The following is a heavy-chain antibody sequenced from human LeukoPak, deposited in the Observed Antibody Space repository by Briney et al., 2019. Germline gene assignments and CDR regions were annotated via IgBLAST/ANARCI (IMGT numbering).Heavy chain of an antibody. D-gene: IGHD4-17*01. Sequence: GGSLRLSCAASGFTFSSYWMSWVRQVPGKGLEWVANIKQDGSEKYYVDSVKGRFTISRDNAKNSLYLQMNSLRAEDTAVYYCARNFRETTVTLRGLFDYWGQGTLVTVSS. J-gene: IGHJ4*02. CDR1: GFTFSSYW. V-gene: IGHV3-7*01. CDR3: ARNFRETTVTLRGLFDY. CDR2: IKQDGSEK.